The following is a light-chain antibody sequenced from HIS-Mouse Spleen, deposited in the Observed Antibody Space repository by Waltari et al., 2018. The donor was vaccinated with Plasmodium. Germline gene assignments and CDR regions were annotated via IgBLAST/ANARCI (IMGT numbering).Light chain of an antibody. V-gene: IGLV2-23*01. J-gene: IGLJ1*01. CDR2: EGS. Sequence: QSALTQPASVSGSPGQSITISCTGTSSDVGSYNLVSWYQQHPGKAPKLMIYEGSKRPLGVSNRFPGSKSGNTASLTNSGLQAEDGGDYYCRSYAGSSTYVFGTGTKVTVL. CDR1: SSDVGSYNL. CDR3: RSYAGSSTYV.